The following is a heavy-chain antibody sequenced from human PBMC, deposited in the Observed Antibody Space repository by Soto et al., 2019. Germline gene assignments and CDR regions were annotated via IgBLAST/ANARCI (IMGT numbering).Heavy chain of an antibody. CDR2: INGSGGST. CDR1: GFTFSSYA. V-gene: IGHV3-23*01. D-gene: IGHD6-6*01. J-gene: IGHJ2*01. Sequence: GGSLRLSFAASGFTFSSYAMSWVRQAPGKGLEWVSAINGSGGSTYYADSVKGRFTISRDNSKNTLYLQMNSLRAEDTAVYYCAKAGTIAAPRDWYFDLWGRGTLVTVSS. CDR3: AKAGTIAAPRDWYFDL.